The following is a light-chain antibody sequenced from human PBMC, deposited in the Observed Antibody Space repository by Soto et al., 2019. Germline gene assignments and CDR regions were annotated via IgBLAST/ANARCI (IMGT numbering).Light chain of an antibody. J-gene: IGLJ1*01. CDR1: STDSNDYKY. CDR3: SSYTGSSSLV. CDR2: DVN. Sequence: QSALTQPASVSGSPGQSITISCTGTSTDSNDYKYVSWYQQHPGKAPKVIIYDVNNRPSGVSHRFSGSESANTASLTISGFQAEDEADYYCSSYTGSSSLVFGTGTTVTV. V-gene: IGLV2-14*03.